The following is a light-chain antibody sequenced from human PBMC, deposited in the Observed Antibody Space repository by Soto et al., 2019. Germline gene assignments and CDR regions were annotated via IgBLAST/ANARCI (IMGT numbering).Light chain of an antibody. CDR3: QQRSNWPIT. CDR1: QSVSSY. Sequence: DIVLTQSPGTLSLSPGERATLSCRASQSVSSYLAWYQQKPGQAPRLLIYDASNRATGIPARFSGSGSGTDFTLTISSLEPEDFAVYYCQQRSNWPITFGQGTRLETK. V-gene: IGKV3-11*01. J-gene: IGKJ5*01. CDR2: DAS.